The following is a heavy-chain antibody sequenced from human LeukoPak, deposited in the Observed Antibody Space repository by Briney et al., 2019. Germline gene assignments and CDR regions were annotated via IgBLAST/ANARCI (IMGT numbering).Heavy chain of an antibody. Sequence: PGGSLRLSCAASGFTFRSHAMHWVRQAPGKGLEWVSGISAGGTSTYYADSVKGHFTISRDNSKNTLYLQMNNLRVEDTAMYYCAKGPTVTTFAYWGWGALVTVSS. V-gene: IGHV3-23*01. CDR2: ISAGGTST. D-gene: IGHD4-17*01. J-gene: IGHJ4*02. CDR3: AKGPTVTTFAY. CDR1: GFTFRSHA.